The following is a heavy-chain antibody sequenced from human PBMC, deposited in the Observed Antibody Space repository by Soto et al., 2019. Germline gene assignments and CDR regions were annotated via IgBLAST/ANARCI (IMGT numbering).Heavy chain of an antibody. J-gene: IGHJ3*02. V-gene: IGHV3-23*01. CDR3: AKSVVVVAGTRAFDI. CDR2: ISGSGDYT. Sequence: GGSLRLSCAASGFTFSTYAMNWVRQAPGKGLEWVSSISGSGDYTYNADSVKGRFTISRDNSKNTLYLHMNSLKAEDTAIYYCAKSVVVVAGTRAFDIWGQGTMVTVSS. CDR1: GFTFSTYA. D-gene: IGHD2-15*01.